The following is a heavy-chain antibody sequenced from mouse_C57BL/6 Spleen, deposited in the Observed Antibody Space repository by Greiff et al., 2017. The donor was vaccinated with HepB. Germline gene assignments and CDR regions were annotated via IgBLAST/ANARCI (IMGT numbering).Heavy chain of an antibody. J-gene: IGHJ1*03. Sequence: VQLQQSGAELVKPGASVKLSCKASGYTFTEYTIHWVKQRSGQGLEWIGWFYPGSGSIKYNEKFKDKATLTADKSSSTVYMELSRLTSEDSAVYFGAGHEEEGRRRNWYFDVWGTGTTVTVSS. CDR1: GYTFTEYT. CDR3: AGHEEEGRRRNWYFDV. V-gene: IGHV1-62-2*01. CDR2: FYPGSGSI.